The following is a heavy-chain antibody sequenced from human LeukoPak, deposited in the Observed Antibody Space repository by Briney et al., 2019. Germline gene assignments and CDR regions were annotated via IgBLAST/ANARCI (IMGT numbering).Heavy chain of an antibody. Sequence: PGGSLRLSCAASGFTFSDYYMSWIRQAPGKGLEWVSYISSSGGTMQYADSVEGRFTISRDNAKNSLFLQMNSLRVGDTAVYYCARARGSYAFDIWGQGTMVTVSS. CDR2: ISSSGGTM. D-gene: IGHD2-15*01. CDR3: ARARGSYAFDI. V-gene: IGHV3-11*04. J-gene: IGHJ3*02. CDR1: GFTFSDYY.